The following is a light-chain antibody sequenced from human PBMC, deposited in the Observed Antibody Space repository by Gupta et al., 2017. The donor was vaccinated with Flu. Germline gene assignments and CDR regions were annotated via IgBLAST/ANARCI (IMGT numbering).Light chain of an antibody. Sequence: EIVLTQSPAPLSLSPGERATLSCRTSQTISSSYLAWYQQKPGQAPRLLIYGASTRAPGIPDRFSGSGSGTDFSLTISRLEPEDFSVYYCQHYGTSPGTFGQGTKLEIK. V-gene: IGKV3-20*01. CDR3: QHYGTSPGT. CDR2: GAS. CDR1: QTISSSY. J-gene: IGKJ2*01.